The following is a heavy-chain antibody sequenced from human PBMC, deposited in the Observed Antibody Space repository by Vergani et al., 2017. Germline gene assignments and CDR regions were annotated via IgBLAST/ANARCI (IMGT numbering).Heavy chain of an antibody. CDR3: ARDSGYSSGWYGTDFDY. Sequence: VQLLESGGGLVQPGGSLRLSCAASGFTFSTYGMHWVRQAPGKGLEWVAVISYDGSNEYYADSVKGRFTISRDNSKNTLYLQMNSLRAEDTAVYYCARDSGYSSGWYGTDFDYWGQGTLVTVSS. J-gene: IGHJ4*02. CDR2: ISYDGSNE. CDR1: GFTFSTYG. D-gene: IGHD6-19*01. V-gene: IGHV3-30*03.